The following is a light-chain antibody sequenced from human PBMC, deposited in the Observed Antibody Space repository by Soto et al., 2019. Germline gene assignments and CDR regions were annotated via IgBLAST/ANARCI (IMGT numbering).Light chain of an antibody. J-gene: IGLJ2*01. CDR3: SSYTGSSTVV. CDR1: SGEVGGYNH. CDR2: EVS. V-gene: IGLV2-14*01. Sequence: QSALTQPASVSGSPGQSITISCAGTSGEVGGYNHVAWYQQHPGKAPKLMIYEVSNRPSGLSKRFSGSKSGNTASLTISGLQADDEGDYYCSSYTGSSTVVFGGGTKLTVL.